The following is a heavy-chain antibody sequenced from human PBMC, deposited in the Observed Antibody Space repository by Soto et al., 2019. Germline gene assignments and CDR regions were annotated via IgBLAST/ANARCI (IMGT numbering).Heavy chain of an antibody. J-gene: IGHJ4*02. D-gene: IGHD1-7*01. CDR3: ASPKTGTKVFDY. CDR1: GYTFTSYG. V-gene: IGHV1-18*01. Sequence: ASVRVSCKDSGYTFTSYGISWVRQAPGQGPEWMGWISAYNGNTNYAQKLQGRVTMTTDTSTSTAYMELRSLRAEDTAVYYCASPKTGTKVFDYWGQGTLVTVSS. CDR2: ISAYNGNT.